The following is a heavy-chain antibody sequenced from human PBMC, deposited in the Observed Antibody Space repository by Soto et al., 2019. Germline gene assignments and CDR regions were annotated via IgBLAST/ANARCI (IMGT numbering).Heavy chain of an antibody. CDR3: ARGVATLPVFAFAI. CDR2: IYWSGDE. V-gene: IGHV2-5*01. Sequence: SGPTLVNPTQTLTLTCSFSGFSLSTSGVGVGWIRQSPGKALEWLALIYWSGDEHYRPSLKSRLSITKDTSKNHVVLIMTNMDPVDTATYYCARGVATLPVFAFAIWGQGTMVTVSS. CDR1: GFSLSTSGVG. D-gene: IGHD6-6*01. J-gene: IGHJ3*02.